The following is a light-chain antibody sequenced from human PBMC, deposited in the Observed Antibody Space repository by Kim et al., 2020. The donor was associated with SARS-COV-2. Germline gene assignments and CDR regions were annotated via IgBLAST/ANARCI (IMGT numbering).Light chain of an antibody. CDR1: KSGDEY. V-gene: IGLV3-1*01. CDR3: QACDSSTVV. CDR2: QVN. Sequence: SYELTQPPSVSVSPGQTASITCSGDKSGDEYAWWYQQKPGQSPVLVIYQVNNRPSGIPERFSGSNSGITATLTISGTQSMDEADYYCQACDSSTVVFGGGTQLTVL. J-gene: IGLJ3*02.